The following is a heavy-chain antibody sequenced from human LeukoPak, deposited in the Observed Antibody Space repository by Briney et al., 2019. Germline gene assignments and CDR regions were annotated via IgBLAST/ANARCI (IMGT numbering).Heavy chain of an antibody. Sequence: PSATLSLTCAVSGYSISSGYYWGWIRQPPGKGLEWIGSIYHSGSTYYNPSLKSRVTISVDTSKNQFSLKLSSVTAADTAVYYCASIHSGSYYDYWGQGTLVTVSS. CDR2: IYHSGST. D-gene: IGHD1-26*01. V-gene: IGHV4-38-2*01. CDR1: GYSISSGYY. J-gene: IGHJ4*02. CDR3: ASIHSGSYYDY.